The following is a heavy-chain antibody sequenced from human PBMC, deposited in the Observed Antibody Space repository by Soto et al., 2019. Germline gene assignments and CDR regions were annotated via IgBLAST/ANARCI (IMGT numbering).Heavy chain of an antibody. CDR2: IYYSGST. CDR1: GGSISSYY. V-gene: IGHV4-59*01. CDR3: ARQKSSWYGGYYYYGMDV. D-gene: IGHD6-13*01. J-gene: IGHJ6*02. Sequence: SETLSLTCTVSGGSISSYYWSWIRQPPGKGLEWIGYIYYSGSTNYNPSLESRVTISVDTSKNQFSLKLSSVTAADTAVYYCARQKSSWYGGYYYYGMDVWGQGTTVTVS.